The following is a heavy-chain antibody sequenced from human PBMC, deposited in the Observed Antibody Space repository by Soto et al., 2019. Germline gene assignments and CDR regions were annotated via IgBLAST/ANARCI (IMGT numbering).Heavy chain of an antibody. CDR1: GGSISSYY. D-gene: IGHD6-13*01. CDR3: ARAGGSSSWPDSFDP. V-gene: IGHV4-59*01. Sequence: SETLSLTCTVSGGSISSYYWSWIRQPPGKGLEWIGYIYYSGSTNYNPSLKSRVTISVDTSKNQFSLKLSSVTAADTAVYYWARAGGSSSWPDSFDPWGQGTRVT. CDR2: IYYSGST. J-gene: IGHJ5*02.